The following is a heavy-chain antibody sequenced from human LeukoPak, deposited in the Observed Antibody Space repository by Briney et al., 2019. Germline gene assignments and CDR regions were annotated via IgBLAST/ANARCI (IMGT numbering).Heavy chain of an antibody. CDR2: IIPILGTA. J-gene: IGHJ3*01. Sequence: ASVKVSCKASGGTFSSHAFSWVRQAPGQGLEWMGRIIPILGTANYAQKFQGRVTITADKSTSTAYMELSSLRSEDTAVYYCARGTVSLFGGSAFDFWAKGQWSPSLQ. D-gene: IGHD3-3*01. CDR3: ARGTVSLFGGSAFDF. CDR1: GGTFSSHA. V-gene: IGHV1-69*04.